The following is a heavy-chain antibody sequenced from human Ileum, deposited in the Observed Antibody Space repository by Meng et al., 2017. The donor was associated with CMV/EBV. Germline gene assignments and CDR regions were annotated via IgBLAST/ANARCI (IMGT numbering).Heavy chain of an antibody. J-gene: IGHJ6*02. CDR3: ERSGYYTSGTYYEGWYNYYDMDV. CDR1: YY. CDR2: IYYSGNT. D-gene: IGHD3-10*01. Sequence: YYGGCIHQPQGKGLEWIGSIYYSGNTYYNPSIKSRVTISVDTSKKQFSQKLSSVTAADKAVYYCERSGYYTSGTYYEGWYNYYDMDVWGQGTTVTVSS. V-gene: IGHV4-39*01.